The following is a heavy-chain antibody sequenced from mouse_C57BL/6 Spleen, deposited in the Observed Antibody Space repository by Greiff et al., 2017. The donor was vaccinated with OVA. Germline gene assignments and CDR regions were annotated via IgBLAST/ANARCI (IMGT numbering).Heavy chain of an antibody. V-gene: IGHV1-80*01. D-gene: IGHD2-3*01. CDR1: GYAFSSYW. CDR3: ARAYDGYPAWFAY. J-gene: IGHJ3*01. Sequence: VQLQQSGAELVKPGASVKISCKASGYAFSSYWMNWVKQRPGKGLEWIGQIYPGDGDTNYNGKFKGKATLTADKSSSTAYMQLSSLTSEDSAVYFCARAYDGYPAWFAYWGQGTLVTVSA. CDR2: IYPGDGDT.